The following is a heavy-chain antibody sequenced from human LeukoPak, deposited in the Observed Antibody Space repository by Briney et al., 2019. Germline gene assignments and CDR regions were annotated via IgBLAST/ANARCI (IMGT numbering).Heavy chain of an antibody. CDR1: GFTFSSYA. CDR2: ISASGGST. J-gene: IGHJ4*02. CDR3: AQPQTTVTTYQYFDY. Sequence: GGSLRLSCAASGFTFSSYAMSWVRQAPGKGLEWVSAISASGGSTYYAESVKGRFTVSRDNSKNTLYLQMNSLRAEDTAVYYCAQPQTTVTTYQYFDYWGQGTLVTVSS. D-gene: IGHD4-17*01. V-gene: IGHV3-23*01.